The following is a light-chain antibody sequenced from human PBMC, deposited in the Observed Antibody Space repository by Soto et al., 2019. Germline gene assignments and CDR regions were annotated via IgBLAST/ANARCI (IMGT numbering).Light chain of an antibody. J-gene: IGKJ2*01. Sequence: DIQLTQSPSSVSASVGDRVTLTCRASQGISNWLAWYQQKPGKAPKLLISAASTLQGGVPSRFSDSFSGTDFTLTITSLQAEDFATYFCQQAYSLPVTFGQGTKLEL. CDR3: QQAYSLPVT. V-gene: IGKV1-12*01. CDR1: QGISNW. CDR2: AAS.